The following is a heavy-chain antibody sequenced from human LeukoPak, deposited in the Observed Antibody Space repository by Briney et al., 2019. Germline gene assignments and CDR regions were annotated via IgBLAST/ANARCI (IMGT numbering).Heavy chain of an antibody. CDR1: GFTFSSYA. CDR2: ISYDGSNK. Sequence: GGSLRLSCAASGFTFSSYAMSWVRQAPGKGLEWVAVISYDGSNKYYADSVKGRFTISRDNSKNTLYLQMNSLRAEDTAVYYCARGLYDSSGYYYVDDYWGQGTLVTVSS. D-gene: IGHD3-22*01. CDR3: ARGLYDSSGYYYVDDY. V-gene: IGHV3-30-3*01. J-gene: IGHJ4*02.